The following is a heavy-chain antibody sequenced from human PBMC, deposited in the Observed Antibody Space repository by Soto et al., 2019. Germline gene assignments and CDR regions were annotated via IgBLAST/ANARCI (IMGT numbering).Heavy chain of an antibody. CDR2: IIPIFGTA. V-gene: IGHV1-69*06. CDR1: GGTFSSYA. CDR3: ARVRNYYDSSGYYYVGGYCDY. J-gene: IGHJ4*02. Sequence: ASVKVYCKASGGTFSSYAISWVRQAPGQGLEWKGGIIPIFGTANYAQKFQGRVTITADKSTSTAYMELSSLRSEDTAVHYCARVRNYYDSSGYYYVGGYCDYWGQGTLVTVSS. D-gene: IGHD3-22*01.